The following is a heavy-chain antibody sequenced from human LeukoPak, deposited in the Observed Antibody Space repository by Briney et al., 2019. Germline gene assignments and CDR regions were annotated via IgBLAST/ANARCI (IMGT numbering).Heavy chain of an antibody. J-gene: IGHJ4*02. V-gene: IGHV3-72*01. D-gene: IGHD6-13*01. CDR3: ARAAGYSSSWYFDY. CDR1: GFIFSDHY. CDR2: IRNKANGYTT. Sequence: PGGSLRLSCAASGFIFSDHYMDWVRQAPGKGLEWVGRIRNKANGYTTEYAASVKGRFTISRDDSRNSLYLQMNSLRAEDTAVYYCARAAGYSSSWYFDYWGQGTLVTVSS.